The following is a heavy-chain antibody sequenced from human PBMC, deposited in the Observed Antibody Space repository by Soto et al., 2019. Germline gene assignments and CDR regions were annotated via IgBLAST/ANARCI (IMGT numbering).Heavy chain of an antibody. J-gene: IGHJ4*02. CDR2: MNPNSGNT. CDR3: ARGSMIVVAGQY. V-gene: IGHV1-8*01. CDR1: GYTFTSYD. D-gene: IGHD3-22*01. Sequence: QVQLVQSGAEVKKPGASVKVSCKASGYTFTSYDINWVRQATGQGLEWMGWMNPNSGNTGYAQKFQGRXXLXRXXSISTAYMELSSLRSEDTAVYYCARGSMIVVAGQYWGQGTLVTVSS.